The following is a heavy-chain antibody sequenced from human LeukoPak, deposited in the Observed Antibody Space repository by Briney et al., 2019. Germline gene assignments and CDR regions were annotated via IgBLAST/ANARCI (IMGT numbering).Heavy chain of an antibody. CDR3: ARNTYSGGPS. CDR2: IIPIFGTA. J-gene: IGHJ5*02. Sequence: XVKVSCKASGGTFSSYAISWVRQAPGQGLEWMGGIIPIFGTANYAQKFQRRVTITTDESTSTAYMELSSLRSEDTAVYYCARNTYSGGPSWGQGTLVTVSS. V-gene: IGHV1-69*05. CDR1: GGTFSSYA. D-gene: IGHD1-26*01.